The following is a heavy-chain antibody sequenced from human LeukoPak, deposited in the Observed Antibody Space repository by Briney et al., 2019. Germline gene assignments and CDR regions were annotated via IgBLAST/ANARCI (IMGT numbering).Heavy chain of an antibody. CDR1: GYTLNRFG. D-gene: IGHD2-15*01. CDR2: INTYSGKT. CDR3: ARDTPLHLKRFDL. J-gene: IGHJ4*02. Sequence: ASVKVSCKASGYTLNRFGISWVRQAPGLGLEWLGWINTYSGKTKIAENFQGRVSMTTDTSTSTVHMELTSLRSDDTAVYFCARDTPLHLKRFDLWGQGTLVTVSS. V-gene: IGHV1-18*01.